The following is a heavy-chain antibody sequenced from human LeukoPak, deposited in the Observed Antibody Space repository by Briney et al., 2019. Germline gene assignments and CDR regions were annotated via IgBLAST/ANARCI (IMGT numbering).Heavy chain of an antibody. Sequence: GESLKISCKASGSRFATYWSGWVRQMPGKGLEWMGIIYSGDSDTRYSPSFQGQVTISADKSISTAYLQWNSLNASDTAIYYCGRSGYSSNWGFDYWGQGTLVTVSS. V-gene: IGHV5-51*01. J-gene: IGHJ4*02. CDR3: GRSGYSSNWGFDY. CDR2: IYSGDSDT. CDR1: GSRFATYW. D-gene: IGHD6-13*01.